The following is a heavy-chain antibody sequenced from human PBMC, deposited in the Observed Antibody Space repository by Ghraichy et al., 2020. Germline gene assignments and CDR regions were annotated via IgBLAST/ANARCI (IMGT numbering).Heavy chain of an antibody. Sequence: SETLSLTCTVSGGSIDSGGYCWSWIRQHPGKGLEWIGCVFYSGNTYYSPSLKTRLTLSLDTSENQFSLRLSSVTAADTAVYYCARGSASKSPREYFYALDVWGQGTTVTVSS. J-gene: IGHJ6*02. D-gene: IGHD6-6*01. CDR2: VFYSGNT. V-gene: IGHV4-31*03. CDR1: GGSIDSGGYC. CDR3: ARGSASKSPREYFYALDV.